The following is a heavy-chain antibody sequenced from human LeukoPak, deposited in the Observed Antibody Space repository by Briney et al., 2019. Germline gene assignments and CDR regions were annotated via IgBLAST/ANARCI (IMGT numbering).Heavy chain of an antibody. D-gene: IGHD5-18*01. V-gene: IGHV3-30*03. J-gene: IGHJ4*02. CDR1: GFTFSSYS. CDR3: ARGGYSYGWINYYFDY. Sequence: GGSLRLSCAASGFTFSSYSMNWVRQAPGKGLEWVAVISYEGSNQYYADSVKGRFTISRDNAKNTMDLQMNSLRAEDTAVYYCARGGYSYGWINYYFDYWGQGTLVTVSS. CDR2: ISYEGSNQ.